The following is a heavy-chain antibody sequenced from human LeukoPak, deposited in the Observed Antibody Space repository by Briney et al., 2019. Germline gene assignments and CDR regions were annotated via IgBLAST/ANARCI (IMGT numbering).Heavy chain of an antibody. D-gene: IGHD3-22*01. J-gene: IGHJ4*02. V-gene: IGHV3-23*01. CDR1: GFPFSNDA. CDR2: ISGSGAST. CDR3: ATDREGDPSAYYLV. Sequence: GGSLRLSCAASGFPFSNDAMSWVRQAPGKGLEWVSAISGSGASTYYADSVKGHFTISRDNSKNTLFLQMNSLRAEDSAVYYCATDREGDPSAYYLVGGQGTLITVSS.